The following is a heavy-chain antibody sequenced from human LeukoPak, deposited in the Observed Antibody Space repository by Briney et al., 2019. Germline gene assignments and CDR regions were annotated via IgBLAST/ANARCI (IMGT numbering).Heavy chain of an antibody. D-gene: IGHD5-24*01. V-gene: IGHV4-34*01. CDR3: ARARDGPYYYYYMDV. Sequence: SETLSLTCAVYGGSFSGYYWSWIRQPPGKGLEWIGEINHSGSTNYNPSLKSRVTISVDTSKNQFSLKLSSVTAADTAVYYCARARDGPYYYYYMDVRGKGTTVTISS. CDR1: GGSFSGYY. J-gene: IGHJ6*03. CDR2: INHSGST.